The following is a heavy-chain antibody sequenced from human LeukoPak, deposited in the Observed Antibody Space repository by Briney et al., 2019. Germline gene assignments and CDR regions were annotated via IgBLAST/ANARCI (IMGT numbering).Heavy chain of an antibody. CDR2: ISSSSTYI. CDR3: ARGVGATPAFFDY. D-gene: IGHD1-26*01. J-gene: IGHJ4*02. Sequence: GGSLRLSCSASGFTFSSYTINWVRQAPGKGLEWLSSISSSSTYIYYADSMKGRITVSRDNAKNSLFLQMNSLRAEDAAVYYCARGVGATPAFFDYWGQGTLVTVSS. CDR1: GFTFSSYT. V-gene: IGHV3-21*01.